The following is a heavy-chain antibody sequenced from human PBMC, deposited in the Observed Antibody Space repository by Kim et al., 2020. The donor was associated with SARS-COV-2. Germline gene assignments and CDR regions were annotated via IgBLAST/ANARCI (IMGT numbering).Heavy chain of an antibody. CDR1: GFTVSSNY. D-gene: IGHD2-21*02. J-gene: IGHJ6*02. Sequence: GGSLRLSCAASGFTVSSNYMSWVRQAPGKGLEWVSVIYSGGSTYYADSVKGRFTISRDNSKNTLYLQMNSLRAEDTAVYYCARDADLPRHGMDVWGQGTTVTVSS. CDR2: IYSGGST. V-gene: IGHV3-66*01. CDR3: ARDADLPRHGMDV.